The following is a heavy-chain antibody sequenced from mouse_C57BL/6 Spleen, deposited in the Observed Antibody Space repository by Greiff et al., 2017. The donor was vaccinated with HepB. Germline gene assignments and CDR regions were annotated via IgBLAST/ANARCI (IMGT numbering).Heavy chain of an antibody. CDR3: ARDAGAWFAY. Sequence: QVQLKESGPELVKPGASVKISCKASGYAFSSSWMNWVKQRPGKGLEWIGRIYPGDGDTNSNGKFKGKATLTADKSPSTAYMQLSSLTSEDSAVYFCARDAGAWFAYWGQGTLVTVSA. CDR1: GYAFSSSW. V-gene: IGHV1-82*01. CDR2: IYPGDGDT. J-gene: IGHJ3*01.